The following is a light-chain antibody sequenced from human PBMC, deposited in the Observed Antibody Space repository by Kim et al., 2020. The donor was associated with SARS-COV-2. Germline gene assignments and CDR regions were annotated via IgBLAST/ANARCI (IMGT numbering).Light chain of an antibody. CDR1: SGNIADYY. CDR2: ADS. CDR3: QSYDISNVI. Sequence: GDTVTISCTRTSGNIADYYVQWYRQRPGSAPTIVIYADSERPSGVPDRFSGSIDTSSSSASLTISGLKTEDEADYYCQSYDISNVIFGGGTQLTVL. J-gene: IGLJ2*01. V-gene: IGLV6-57*03.